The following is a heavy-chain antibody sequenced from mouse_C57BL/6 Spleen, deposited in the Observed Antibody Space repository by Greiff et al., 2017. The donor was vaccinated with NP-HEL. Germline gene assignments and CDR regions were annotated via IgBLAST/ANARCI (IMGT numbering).Heavy chain of an antibody. Sequence: VQLQQSGPELVKPGASVKIPCKASGYTFTDYNMDWVKQSHGKSLEWIGDINPNNGGNIYNQKFKGKATLTVDKSYSTAFMELHILTSEDTAVYYCARRGIYYYGSSYEGYYFDYWGQGTTLTVSS. CDR3: ARRGIYYYGSSYEGYYFDY. CDR2: INPNNGGN. D-gene: IGHD1-1*01. CDR1: GYTFTDYN. J-gene: IGHJ2*01. V-gene: IGHV1-18*01.